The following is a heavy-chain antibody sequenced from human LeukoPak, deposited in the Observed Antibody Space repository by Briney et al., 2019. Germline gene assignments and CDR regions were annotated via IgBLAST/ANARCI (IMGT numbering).Heavy chain of an antibody. CDR3: ARDLETRGSHVVHYFHPFDY. D-gene: IGHD1-26*01. CDR2: ISRSSTYI. V-gene: IGHV3-21*01. Sequence: GGSLRLSCAASGFTFSSYTMNWVRQAPGKGLEWVSSISRSSTYIYFADSVRGRFTVSRDNAKNSLYLQMNSLRAEDTAVYYCARDLETRGSHVVHYFHPFDYWGQGTQVTIFS. J-gene: IGHJ4*02. CDR1: GFTFSSYT.